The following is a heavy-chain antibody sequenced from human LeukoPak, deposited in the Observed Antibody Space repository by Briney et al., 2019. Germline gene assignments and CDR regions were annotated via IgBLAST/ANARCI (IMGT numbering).Heavy chain of an antibody. Sequence: SETLSLTCTVSGGSISSYYWSWIRQPPGKGLGWMGNIYYKWSTNYNPSFKSRVTISVDTSKNQFSLKLSSVTAADTAVYYWAREASPAEGYGMDVWGKGTTVNVSS. J-gene: IGHJ6*04. V-gene: IGHV4-59*01. D-gene: IGHD5-12*01. CDR3: AREASPAEGYGMDV. CDR2: IYYKWST. CDR1: GGSISSYY.